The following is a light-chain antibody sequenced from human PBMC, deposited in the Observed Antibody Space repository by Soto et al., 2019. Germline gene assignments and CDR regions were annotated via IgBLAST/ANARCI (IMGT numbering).Light chain of an antibody. CDR1: QSVNSD. J-gene: IGKJ4*01. Sequence: IVLTQSPGTLSLSPGERATLSCRASQSVNSDYLGWFQQKPGQAPRLLIYGASTRATGIPDRFSGSGSGTDFTLTISSLQSEDFAVYYCQQYNNWPLTFGGGTKVDIK. CDR3: QQYNNWPLT. V-gene: IGKV3D-15*01. CDR2: GAS.